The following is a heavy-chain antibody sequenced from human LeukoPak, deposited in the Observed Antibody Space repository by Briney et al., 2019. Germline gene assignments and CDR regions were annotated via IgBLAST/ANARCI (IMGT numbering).Heavy chain of an antibody. CDR3: AKGKSYCGGDCYNY. D-gene: IGHD2-21*02. J-gene: IGHJ4*02. CDR2: ISGSGDTT. V-gene: IGHV3-23*01. Sequence: GASLRLSCAASGFTFSSYAMTWVRQAQGKGLEWVGTISGSGDTTYCADSVKGRFTISRDNSKNTLYLQMNSLRAEDTAVYYCAKGKSYCGGDCYNYWGRGTLVTVSS. CDR1: GFTFSSYA.